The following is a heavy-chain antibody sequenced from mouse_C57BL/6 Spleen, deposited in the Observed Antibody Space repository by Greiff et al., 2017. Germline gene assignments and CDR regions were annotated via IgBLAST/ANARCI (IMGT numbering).Heavy chain of an antibody. Sequence: EVQLQQSGPVLVKPGASVKMSCKASGYTFTDYYMNWVKQSHGKSLEWIGVINPYNGGTSYNQKFKGKATLTVDKSSSTAYMELNSLTSEDCAVCYCENLYYDGGPYCAMDYWGQGTSVTVSS. D-gene: IGHD1-1*02. CDR3: ENLYYDGGPYCAMDY. J-gene: IGHJ4*01. V-gene: IGHV1-19*01. CDR2: INPYNGGT. CDR1: GYTFTDYY.